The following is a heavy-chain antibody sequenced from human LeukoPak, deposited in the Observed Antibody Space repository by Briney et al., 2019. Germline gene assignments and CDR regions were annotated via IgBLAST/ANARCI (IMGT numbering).Heavy chain of an antibody. V-gene: IGHV4-4*07. Sequence: SETLSLTCTVSGGSINNYYWSWIRQPAGGGLEWIGRIYTRGSTNYNPSLKSRVTMSVDTSKNQFSLKLSSVTAADTAVYYCARGRYCSADICSGGDAFDIWGQGTMVSVSS. CDR3: ARGRYCSADICSGGDAFDI. CDR1: GGSINNYY. D-gene: IGHD2-15*01. CDR2: IYTRGST. J-gene: IGHJ3*02.